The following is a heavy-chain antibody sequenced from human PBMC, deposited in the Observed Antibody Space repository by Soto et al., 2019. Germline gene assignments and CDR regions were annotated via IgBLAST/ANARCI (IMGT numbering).Heavy chain of an antibody. CDR1: GYSLTELP. D-gene: IGHD3-9*01. Sequence: VASVKVSCKVSGYSLTELPIHWVRQAPGKGLEWMGGYDPEDGKATYAQKSQGRVTMTEDISTDTAYMELSSLTSEDTAVYYCARQQTLSGFMRNNYFDPWGQGTLVTVSS. V-gene: IGHV1-24*01. CDR2: YDPEDGKA. CDR3: ARQQTLSGFMRNNYFDP. J-gene: IGHJ5*02.